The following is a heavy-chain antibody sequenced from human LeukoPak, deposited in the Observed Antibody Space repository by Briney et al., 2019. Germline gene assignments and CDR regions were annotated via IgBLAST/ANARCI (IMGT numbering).Heavy chain of an antibody. J-gene: IGHJ2*01. CDR2: IRPDGSET. Sequence: GGSLRLSCAASGFTFSAYSMTWVRQAPGRGLEWVANIRPDGSETYYFDSVKGRFTISRDNAKNLLYLQMNSLRVEDTTVYYCTRRGAASGDRYYYELWGRGTLVTVSS. V-gene: IGHV3-7*01. CDR3: TRRGAASGDRYYYEL. CDR1: GFTFSAYS. D-gene: IGHD6-13*01.